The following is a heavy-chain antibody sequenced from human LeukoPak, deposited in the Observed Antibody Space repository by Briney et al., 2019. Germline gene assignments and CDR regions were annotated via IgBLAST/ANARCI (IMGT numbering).Heavy chain of an antibody. V-gene: IGHV3-23*01. Sequence: GGSLRLSCAASGFTFSNYAMGWVRQAPGKGLEWVSGISGSDYAYYTDSVKGRFTISRDNSKNTLYLQMNTLRAEDTAVYYCARGVRYLDWWILDYWGQGTLVPVSS. CDR2: ISGSDYA. CDR1: GFTFSNYA. CDR3: ARGVRYLDWWILDY. J-gene: IGHJ4*02. D-gene: IGHD3-9*01.